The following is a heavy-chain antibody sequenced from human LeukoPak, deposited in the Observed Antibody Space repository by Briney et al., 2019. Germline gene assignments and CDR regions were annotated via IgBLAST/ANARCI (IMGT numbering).Heavy chain of an antibody. CDR2: INAGNGNT. J-gene: IGHJ4*02. V-gene: IGHV1-3*01. CDR1: GYTFTSYA. CDR3: LYGDYGSTHSKFDY. Sequence: ASVKVSCKASGYTFTSYAMHWVRQAPGQRLEWMGWINAGNGNTKYSQKFQGRVTITRDTSASTAYMELSSLRSEDTAVYYCLYGDYGSTHSKFDYWGQGTLVTVSS. D-gene: IGHD4-17*01.